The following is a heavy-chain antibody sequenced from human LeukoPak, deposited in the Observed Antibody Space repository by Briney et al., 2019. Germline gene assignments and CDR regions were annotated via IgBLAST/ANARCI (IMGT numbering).Heavy chain of an antibody. J-gene: IGHJ4*02. CDR1: GYTFTSYG. V-gene: IGHV1-69*13. Sequence: ASVKVSCKASGYTFTSYGISWVRQAPGQGLEWMGGIIPISGTTNYAQKFQGRVTITADESTSTAYMELSSLRSEDTAVYYCASAAYSSGWYDMAYWGQGTLVTVSS. D-gene: IGHD6-19*01. CDR3: ASAAYSSGWYDMAY. CDR2: IIPISGTT.